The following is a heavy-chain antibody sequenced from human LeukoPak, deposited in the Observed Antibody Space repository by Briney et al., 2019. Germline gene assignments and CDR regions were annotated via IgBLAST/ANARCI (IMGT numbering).Heavy chain of an antibody. V-gene: IGHV3-7*01. CDR2: INQDGSEK. CDR3: ARHRWFDP. J-gene: IGHJ5*02. Sequence: PGGSLRLSCAASGFTFSTYWMSWVRQASGTGLEWVANINQDGSEKYYVDSVKGRFTISRDNAKNSLYLQMNSLRAEDTAVYYCARHRWFDPWGQGTLVTVSS. CDR1: GFTFSTYW.